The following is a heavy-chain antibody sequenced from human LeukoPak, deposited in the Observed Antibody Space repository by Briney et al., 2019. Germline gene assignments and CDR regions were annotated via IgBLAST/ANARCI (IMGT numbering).Heavy chain of an antibody. V-gene: IGHV3-23*01. Sequence: GGSLRLSCGASGLTVSSYGMSWVRQAPGKGLEWVSTIIGSAVNTYYADSVKGRFTFSRDDSKNTVYLQMNSLRAEDTAVYSCAKYTSGTSYRGLDQWGQGTLVTVSS. J-gene: IGHJ4*02. CDR2: IIGSAVNT. CDR1: GLTVSSYG. D-gene: IGHD3-10*01. CDR3: AKYTSGTSYRGLDQ.